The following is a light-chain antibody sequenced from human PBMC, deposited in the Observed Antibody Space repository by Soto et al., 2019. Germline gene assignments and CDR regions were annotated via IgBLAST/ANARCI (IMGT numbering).Light chain of an antibody. CDR2: EVS. J-gene: IGLJ2*01. Sequence: QSALTQPASVSGSPGQSLTISCTGTSSDIGAYNYVSWYQQHPGKAPKLIIYEVSNRPSGVSNRFSGSKSGNTASLTISGLQAEDEAHFYCSSYTSTRTLEVFGGGTKVTVL. V-gene: IGLV2-14*01. CDR1: SSDIGAYNY. CDR3: SSYTSTRTLEV.